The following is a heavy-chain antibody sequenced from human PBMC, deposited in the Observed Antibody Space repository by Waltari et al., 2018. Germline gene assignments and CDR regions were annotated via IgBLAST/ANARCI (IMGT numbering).Heavy chain of an antibody. CDR2: IDHSGST. J-gene: IGHJ5*02. CDR3: ARGRVAGTRIWFDP. CDR1: GGSISSSNW. V-gene: IGHV4-4*02. D-gene: IGHD6-19*01. Sequence: QVQLQESGPGLVKPSGTLSLICPLSGGSISSSNWVIWGPPPPGKGLEWIGEIDHSGSTNSNPSLKSRVTISVDKSKTQFALKLSSVTAADTAVYYCARGRVAGTRIWFDPWGQGTLVTVSS.